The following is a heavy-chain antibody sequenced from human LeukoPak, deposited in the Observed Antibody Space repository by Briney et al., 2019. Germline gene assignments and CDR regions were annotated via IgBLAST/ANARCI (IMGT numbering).Heavy chain of an antibody. D-gene: IGHD3-10*01. CDR1: VGSFSGYY. V-gene: IGHV4-34*01. CDR3: ARGYYGSGSRCHMDV. Sequence: SETLSLTCAVYVGSFSGYYWSWFRQPPGKGLQWIGEINHNGSTNYNSSLKSRVTISVDTSKNQFSLKLSSVTAADTAVYYCARGYYGSGSRCHMDVWGKGTTITVS. J-gene: IGHJ6*03. CDR2: INHNGST.